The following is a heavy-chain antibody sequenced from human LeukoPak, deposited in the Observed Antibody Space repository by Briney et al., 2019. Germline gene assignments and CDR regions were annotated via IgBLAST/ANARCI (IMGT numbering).Heavy chain of an antibody. CDR2: IKQDGSEK. CDR3: ARVGNLYDYYYMDV. CDR1: GFTFSIYW. D-gene: IGHD1-14*01. V-gene: IGHV3-7*01. J-gene: IGHJ6*03. Sequence: GGSLRLSCAASGFTFSIYWMSWVRQAPGKGLEWVANIKQDGSEKYYVDSVKGRFTISRDNAKNSLYLQMNSLRAEDTAVYYCARVGNLYDYYYMDVWGKGTTVTVSS.